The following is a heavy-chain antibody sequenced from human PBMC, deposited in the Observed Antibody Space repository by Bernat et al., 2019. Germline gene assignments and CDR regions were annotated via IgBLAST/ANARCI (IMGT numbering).Heavy chain of an antibody. V-gene: IGHV3-48*03. CDR3: ARARVGYCSGGSCYAAFNY. D-gene: IGHD2-15*01. J-gene: IGHJ4*02. Sequence: EVQLVESGGGLVQPGGSLRLSCAASGFTFSSYEMNWVRQAPGKGLEWVSYISSSGSTIYYADSVKGRFTISRDNAKNSLYLQMNSLRAEDTAVYYCARARVGYCSGGSCYAAFNYWGQGTLVTVSS. CDR1: GFTFSSYE. CDR2: ISSSGSTI.